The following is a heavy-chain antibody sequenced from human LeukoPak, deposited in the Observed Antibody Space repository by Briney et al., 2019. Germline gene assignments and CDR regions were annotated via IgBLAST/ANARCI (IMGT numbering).Heavy chain of an antibody. V-gene: IGHV1-2*02. CDR3: ACHRDYYGSGSYLAFDI. Sequence: GASVKVSCKASGYTFTGYYMHWVRQAPGQGLEWMGWINPNSGGTNYAQKFQGRVTMTRDTSISTAYMELSRLGSDDTAVYYCACHRDYYGSGSYLAFDIWGQGTMVTVSS. J-gene: IGHJ3*02. CDR1: GYTFTGYY. CDR2: INPNSGGT. D-gene: IGHD3-10*01.